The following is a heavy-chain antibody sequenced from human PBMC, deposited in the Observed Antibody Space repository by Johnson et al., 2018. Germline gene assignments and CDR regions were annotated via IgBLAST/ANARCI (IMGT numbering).Heavy chain of an antibody. CDR1: GFTFSSYG. Sequence: QLVESGGGVVQPGRSLRLSCAASGFTFSSYGMHWVRQAPGKGLEWVAVIWYDGSIKYYADSVKGRFTTSRDNSKNTLYRQMNSLRAEETAVYYFASPMYSRAAFDIWGQGTMVTVSS. CDR3: ASPMYSRAAFDI. J-gene: IGHJ3*02. CDR2: IWYDGSIK. V-gene: IGHV3-33*01. D-gene: IGHD6-13*01.